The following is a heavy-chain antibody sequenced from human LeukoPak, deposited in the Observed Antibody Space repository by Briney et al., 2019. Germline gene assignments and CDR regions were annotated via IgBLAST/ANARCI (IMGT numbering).Heavy chain of an antibody. D-gene: IGHD6-13*01. CDR2: ISYDGSNK. Sequence: GGSLRLSCAASGFTFSSYAMHWVRQAPGKGLEWVAVISYDGSNKYYADSVKGRFTISRDNSKNTLYLQMNSLRAEDTAVYYCARSSSSWYVGPFDYWGQGTLVTVSS. J-gene: IGHJ4*02. CDR3: ARSSSSWYVGPFDY. CDR1: GFTFSSYA. V-gene: IGHV3-30*04.